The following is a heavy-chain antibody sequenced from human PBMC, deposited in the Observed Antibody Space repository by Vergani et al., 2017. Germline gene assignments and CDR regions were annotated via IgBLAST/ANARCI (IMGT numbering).Heavy chain of an antibody. CDR2: IIPIFGTA. CDR1: GGTFSSYA. J-gene: IGHJ6*02. V-gene: IGHV1-69*14. CDR3: ARILDYGDYDGEDYYYYGMDV. D-gene: IGHD4-17*01. Sequence: QVQLVQSGAEVKKPGSSVKVSCKASGGTFSSYAISWVRQAPGQGLEWMGGIIPIFGTANYAQKFQGRVTITADKSTSTAYMELSSLRSEDTAVYYCARILDYGDYDGEDYYYYGMDVWGQGTTVTVSS.